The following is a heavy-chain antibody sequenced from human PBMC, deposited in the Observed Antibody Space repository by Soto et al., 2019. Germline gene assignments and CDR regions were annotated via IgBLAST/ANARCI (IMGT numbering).Heavy chain of an antibody. CDR1: GFTFTDYY. CDR3: ARAYSDAFDI. Sequence: PGGSLRLSCAASGFTFTDYYMTWIRQAPGKGLEWVSYISSSGTGTYYADSVKGRFTISRDNAKNSLYLQMSSLRAEDTAVYYCARAYSDAFDIWGQGTMVTVSS. CDR2: ISSSGTGT. J-gene: IGHJ3*02. V-gene: IGHV3-11*01. D-gene: IGHD2-15*01.